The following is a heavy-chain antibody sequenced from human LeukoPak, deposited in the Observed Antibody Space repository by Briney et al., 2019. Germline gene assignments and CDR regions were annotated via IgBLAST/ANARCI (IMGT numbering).Heavy chain of an antibody. V-gene: IGHV3-23*01. D-gene: IGHD3-16*01. J-gene: IGHJ4*02. CDR3: ANRAWLES. CDR2: ISGSGVST. CDR1: GFTFSDQP. Sequence: GGSLRLSCVASGFTFSDQPMSWVRQAPGKGLEWVSKISGSGVSTYYADSVKGRFTISRDNSKNMLYLQMNSLRAEDTAVYYCANRAWLESWGQRILVTVSS.